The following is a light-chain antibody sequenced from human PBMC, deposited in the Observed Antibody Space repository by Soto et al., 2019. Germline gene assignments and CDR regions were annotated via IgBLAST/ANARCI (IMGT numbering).Light chain of an antibody. CDR3: SSFTSSASLVL. Sequence: QSALTQPASLSGSPGQSLTISCTGTSSDIGGYNYVSWYQHHPGKAPKLLIYDVSNRPSGVSDRFSGSKSGNTASLTISGLQTEDEAVYYCSSFTSSASLVLFGAGTKLTVL. CDR1: SSDIGGYNY. V-gene: IGLV2-14*03. CDR2: DVS. J-gene: IGLJ1*01.